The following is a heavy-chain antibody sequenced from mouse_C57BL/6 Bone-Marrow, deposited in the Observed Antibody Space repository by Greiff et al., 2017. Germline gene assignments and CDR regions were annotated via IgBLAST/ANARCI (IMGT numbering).Heavy chain of an antibody. CDR3: ARRGWYFDY. J-gene: IGHJ2*01. CDR2: IDPSASYT. D-gene: IGHD3-3*01. V-gene: IGHV1-69*01. CDR1: GYTFTSYW. Sequence: QVQLQQPGAELVMPGASVKLSCKASGYTFTSYWMHWVKQRPGQGLEWIGEIDPSASYTNYNQKFKGKSTLTVDKSSNTAYMQLSSLTSEDAAVYYCARRGWYFDYWGQGTTLTGSS.